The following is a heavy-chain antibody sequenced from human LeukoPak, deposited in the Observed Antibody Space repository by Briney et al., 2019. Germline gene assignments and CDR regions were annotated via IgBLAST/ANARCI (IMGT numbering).Heavy chain of an antibody. D-gene: IGHD3-22*01. CDR3: AVSSGYYGYYFDY. CDR1: GGSISSYY. Sequence: SETLSLTCTVSGGSISSYYWSWIRQPPGKGLEWIGYIYYSGSINYNPSLKSRVTISVDTSKNQFSLKLSSVTAADTAVYYCAVSSGYYGYYFDYWGQGTLVTVSS. CDR2: IYYSGSI. J-gene: IGHJ4*02. V-gene: IGHV4-59*01.